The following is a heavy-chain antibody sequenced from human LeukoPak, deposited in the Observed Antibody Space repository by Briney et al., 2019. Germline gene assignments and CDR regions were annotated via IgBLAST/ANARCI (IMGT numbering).Heavy chain of an antibody. CDR1: GGSFSGYY. D-gene: IGHD6-19*01. CDR2: INHSGST. J-gene: IGHJ4*02. CDR3: ARLFGYSSGWYRPPYYFDY. V-gene: IGHV4-34*01. Sequence: PSETLSLTCAVYGGSFSGYYWSWIRQPPGKGLEWIGEINHSGSTNYNPSLKSRVTISVDTSKNQFSLKLSSVTAADTAVYYCARLFGYSSGWYRPPYYFDYWGQGTLVTVSS.